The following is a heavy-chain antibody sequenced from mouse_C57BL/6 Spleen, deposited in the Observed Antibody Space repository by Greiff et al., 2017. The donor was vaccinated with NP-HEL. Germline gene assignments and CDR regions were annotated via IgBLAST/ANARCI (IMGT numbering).Heavy chain of an antibody. J-gene: IGHJ3*01. CDR1: GYTFTDYY. V-gene: IGHV1-26*01. CDR2: INPNNGGT. Sequence: VQLQQSGPELVKPGASVKISCKASGYTFTDYYMNWVKQSHGKSLEWIGDINPNNGGTSYNQKFKGKATLTVDKSSSTAYMELRSLTSEDSAVYYCASRSPFAYWGQGTLVTVSA. CDR3: ASRSPFAY. D-gene: IGHD1-1*01.